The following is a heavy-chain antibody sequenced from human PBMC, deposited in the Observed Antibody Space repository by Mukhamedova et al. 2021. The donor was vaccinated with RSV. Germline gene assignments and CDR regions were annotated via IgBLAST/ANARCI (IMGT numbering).Heavy chain of an antibody. D-gene: IGHD3-3*01. Sequence: GSIYYSGSTYYNPSLKSRVTISVDTSKNQFSLKLSSVTAADTAVYYCARRGAGVKSRYYDYYYMDVGGKGTTVTVS. CDR2: IYYSGST. CDR3: ARRGAGVKSRYYDYYYMDV. V-gene: IGHV4-39*01. J-gene: IGHJ6*03.